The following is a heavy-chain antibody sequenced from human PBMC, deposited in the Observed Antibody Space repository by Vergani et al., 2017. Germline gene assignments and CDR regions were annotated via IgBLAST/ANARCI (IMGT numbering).Heavy chain of an antibody. J-gene: IGHJ4*02. Sequence: QLQLQESGSGLVKPSQTLSPTFAVSGGSISSGGYSWSWIRQPPGKGLEWIGYIYHSGSTYYNPSLKSRVTISVDRSKNQFSLKLSSVTAADTAVYYCARGPPHYYGSGPPFDYWGQGTLVTVSS. D-gene: IGHD3-10*01. CDR1: GGSISSGGYS. V-gene: IGHV4-30-2*01. CDR2: IYHSGST. CDR3: ARGPPHYYGSGPPFDY.